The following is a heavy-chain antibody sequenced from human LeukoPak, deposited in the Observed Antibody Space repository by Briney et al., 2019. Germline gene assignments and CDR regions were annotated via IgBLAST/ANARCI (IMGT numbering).Heavy chain of an antibody. CDR3: ARGARTYYDFWSGYYNLYDYYYGMDV. V-gene: IGHV4-59*01. D-gene: IGHD3-3*01. Sequence: SETLSLTCTVSGGSISSYYWSWIRQPPGKGLEWIGYIYYSGSTNYNPSLKSRVTISVDTSKNQFSLKLSSVTAADTAVYYCARGARTYYDFWSGYYNLYDYYYGMDVWGQGTTVTVSS. CDR1: GGSISSYY. CDR2: IYYSGST. J-gene: IGHJ6*02.